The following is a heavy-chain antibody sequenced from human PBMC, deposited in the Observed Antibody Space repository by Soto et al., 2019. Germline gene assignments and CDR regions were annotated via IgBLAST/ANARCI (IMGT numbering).Heavy chain of an antibody. J-gene: IGHJ4*02. Sequence: SETLSLTCPVSGGSISSGYYYWSWIRQPPGKGLEWIGYIYYSGSTYYNPSLKSRVTISVDTSKNQFSLKLSSVTAADTAVYYCASVKYYYDSSGYSATYYFDYWGQGTLVTVSS. D-gene: IGHD3-22*01. CDR3: ASVKYYYDSSGYSATYYFDY. CDR1: GGSISSGYYY. CDR2: IYYSGST. V-gene: IGHV4-30-4*01.